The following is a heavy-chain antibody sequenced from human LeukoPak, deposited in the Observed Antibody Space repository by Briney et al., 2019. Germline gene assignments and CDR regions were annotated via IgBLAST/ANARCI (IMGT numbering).Heavy chain of an antibody. CDR2: ISTSGDST. D-gene: IGHD3-16*01. Sequence: SGGSLRLSCAASGFTLSNFAMNCLPQAPGKGLEGGSVISTSGDSTYYADSVKGRFTISRDNSKNTLYLQMNSLRAEDTAIYYCAKGAGGTFDYWGQGTLVTVSS. J-gene: IGHJ4*02. CDR1: GFTLSNFA. V-gene: IGHV3-23*01. CDR3: AKGAGGTFDY.